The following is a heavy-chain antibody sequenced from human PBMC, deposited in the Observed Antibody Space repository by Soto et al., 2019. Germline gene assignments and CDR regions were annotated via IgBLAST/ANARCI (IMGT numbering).Heavy chain of an antibody. Sequence: EVQLVESGGGLVKPGGSLRLSCAASGFTFSKYSMNWVRQAPGKGLEWVSSISSSSSYIYYADSVKGRFTISRDNXXXXXXXXXXXXXXXXXXXXXXXXXXXXXXXWAQGTLVTVSS. CDR2: ISSSSSYI. CDR3: XXXXXXXXX. J-gene: IGHJ4*02. CDR1: GFTFSKYS. V-gene: IGHV3-21*02.